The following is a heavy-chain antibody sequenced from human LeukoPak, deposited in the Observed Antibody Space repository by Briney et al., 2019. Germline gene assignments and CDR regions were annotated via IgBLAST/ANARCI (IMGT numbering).Heavy chain of an antibody. J-gene: IGHJ6*03. CDR3: VRGERGSYLPGYYYYMDV. D-gene: IGHD1-26*01. V-gene: IGHV4-30-2*01. CDR1: GGSISSGGYY. CDR2: IYHSGST. Sequence: SQTLSLTCTVSGGSISSGGYYWSWIRQPPGKGLEWIGYIYHSGSTYYNPSLKSRVTISVDTSKNQFSLKLSSVTAADTAVYYCVRGERGSYLPGYYYYMDVWGKGTTVTVSS.